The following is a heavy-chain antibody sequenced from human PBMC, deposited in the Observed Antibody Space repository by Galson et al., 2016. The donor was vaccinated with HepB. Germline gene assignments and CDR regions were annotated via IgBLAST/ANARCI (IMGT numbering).Heavy chain of an antibody. CDR2: FDPADVET. CDR1: GFTLTEIF. V-gene: IGHV1-24*01. J-gene: IGHJ1*01. CDR3: ARGLGPEYYQF. Sequence: SVKVSCKVSGFTLTEIFMHWVRRTPGKGLEWMGSFDPADVETDYARNFEGRLSMTGDPSTDTAYMELRNLRSDDMAVYYCARGLGPEYYQFWGQGTLVTVSS. D-gene: IGHD2/OR15-2a*01.